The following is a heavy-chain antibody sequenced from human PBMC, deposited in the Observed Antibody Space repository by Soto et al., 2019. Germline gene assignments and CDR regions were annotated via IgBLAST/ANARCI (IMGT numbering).Heavy chain of an antibody. Sequence: SETLSLTCTVSGGSISSSSYYWGWIRQPPGKGLEWIGSIYYSGSTYYNPSLKSRVTISVDTSKNQFSLKLSSVTAADTAVYYCASTKGEWLLWNWFDPWGQGTLVTVSS. J-gene: IGHJ5*02. CDR2: IYYSGST. V-gene: IGHV4-39*01. D-gene: IGHD3-3*01. CDR3: ASTKGEWLLWNWFDP. CDR1: GGSISSSSYY.